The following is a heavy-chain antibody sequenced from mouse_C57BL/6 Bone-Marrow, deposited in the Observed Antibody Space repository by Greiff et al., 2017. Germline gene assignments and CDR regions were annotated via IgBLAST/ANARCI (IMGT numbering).Heavy chain of an antibody. CDR2: INPNNGGT. J-gene: IGHJ4*01. CDR3: ANDLLWLRRYYYAMDY. V-gene: IGHV1-22*01. D-gene: IGHD2-2*01. Sequence: EVQLVESGPELVKPGASVKMSCKASGYTFTDYNMHWVKQSHGQSLEWIGYINPNNGGTSYNQKFKGKATLTVNKSSSTAYMELRSLTSEDSAVYYCANDLLWLRRYYYAMDYWGQGTSVTVSS. CDR1: GYTFTDYN.